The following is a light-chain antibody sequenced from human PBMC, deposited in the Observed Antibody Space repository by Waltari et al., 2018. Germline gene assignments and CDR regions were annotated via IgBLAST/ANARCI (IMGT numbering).Light chain of an antibody. CDR2: AAS. CDR3: QHYVRLPVT. J-gene: IGKJ1*01. CDR1: QSVSRA. V-gene: IGKV3-20*01. Sequence: EIVLTQSPGTLSLSQGERATLSCRASQSVSRALAWYQQKPGQAPRLLIYAASSRATGLPDRFSGSGSGTDFSLTISRLEPEDFAVYYCQHYVRLPVTFGQGTKVEIK.